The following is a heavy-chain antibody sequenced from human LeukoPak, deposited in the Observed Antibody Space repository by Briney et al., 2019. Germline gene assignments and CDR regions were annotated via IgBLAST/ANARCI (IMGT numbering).Heavy chain of an antibody. CDR2: INHSGST. CDR3: ARGCSSTSCYGEWYFDY. CDR1: GGSFSGYY. D-gene: IGHD2-2*01. V-gene: IGHV4-34*01. Sequence: SETLSLTCAVYGGSFSGYYWSWIRRPPGKGLEWIGEINHSGSTNYNPSLKSRVTISVDTSKNQFSLKLSSVTAADTAVYYCARGCSSTSCYGEWYFDYWGQGTLVTVSS. J-gene: IGHJ4*02.